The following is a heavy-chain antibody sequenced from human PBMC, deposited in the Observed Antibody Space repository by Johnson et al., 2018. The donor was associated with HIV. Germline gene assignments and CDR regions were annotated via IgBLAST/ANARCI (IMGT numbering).Heavy chain of an antibody. CDR3: ANLAGPTRRV. J-gene: IGHJ3*01. D-gene: IGHD4-11*01. V-gene: IGHV3-23*04. CDR1: GFTFSSYA. CDR2: ISGSGGST. Sequence: VESGGGLVQHGGSLRLSCAASGFTFSSYAMSWVRQAPGKGLEWVSAISGSGGSTYYADSVKGRFTISRDNSKNSLYLQMNSLRAEDTALYYCANLAGPTRRVWGQGTMVIVSS.